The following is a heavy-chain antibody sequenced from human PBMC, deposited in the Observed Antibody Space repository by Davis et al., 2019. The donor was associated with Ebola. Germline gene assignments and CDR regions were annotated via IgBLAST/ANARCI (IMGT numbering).Heavy chain of an antibody. V-gene: IGHV4-59*12. CDR1: GGSISSYY. CDR3: ARESFYGDYFYYFDY. J-gene: IGHJ4*02. Sequence: MPSETLSLTCTVSGGSISSYYWSWIRQPPGKGLEWIGYIYYSGSTNYNPSLKSRVTISVDTSKNQFSLKLSSVTAADTAVYYCARESFYGDYFYYFDYWGQGTLVTVSS. CDR2: IYYSGST. D-gene: IGHD4-17*01.